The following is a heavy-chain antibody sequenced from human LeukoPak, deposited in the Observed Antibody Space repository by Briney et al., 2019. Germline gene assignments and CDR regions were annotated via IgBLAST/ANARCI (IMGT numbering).Heavy chain of an antibody. CDR2: VYYTEKT. CDR3: ESRGDHGTFLNY. D-gene: IGHD7-27*01. V-gene: IGHV4-59*08. J-gene: IGHJ4*02. Sequence: SESLSPTCTVSGAFISSSSWSWIRQPPGNRLGWIGYVYYTEKTIYHPSLKTRVTTSADPSKNQTSLRLNSVSAAGAGVYHRESRGDHGTFLNYWGQGTLVTVSS. CDR1: GAFISSSS.